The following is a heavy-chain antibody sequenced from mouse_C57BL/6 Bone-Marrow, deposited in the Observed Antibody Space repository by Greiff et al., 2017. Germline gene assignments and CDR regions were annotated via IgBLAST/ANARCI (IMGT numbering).Heavy chain of an antibody. CDR1: GYTFTSYW. Sequence: VQLQQPGAGLVQPGASVKLSCKASGYTFTSYWMHWVKQRPGQGLEWIGEIDPSDSCTNYNQNFKGNFTLTVDKSSSTAYMQISSLTSEGSAVYYCARWDYAMDYWGQGTSVTVSS. CDR2: IDPSDSCT. CDR3: ARWDYAMDY. J-gene: IGHJ4*01. V-gene: IGHV1-69*01.